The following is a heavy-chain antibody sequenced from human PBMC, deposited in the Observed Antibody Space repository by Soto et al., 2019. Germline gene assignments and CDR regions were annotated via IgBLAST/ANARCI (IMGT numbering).Heavy chain of an antibody. CDR3: ARDYYDSSGYYYVRYPLDI. CDR1: GGTFSSYA. D-gene: IGHD3-22*01. CDR2: IIPIFGTA. J-gene: IGHJ3*02. Sequence: SVKVSCKASGGTFSSYAISWVRQAPGQGLEWMGGIIPIFGTANYAQKLQGRVTITADESTSTAYMELSSLRSEDTAVYYCARDYYDSSGYYYVRYPLDIWGQGTMVTVSS. V-gene: IGHV1-69*13.